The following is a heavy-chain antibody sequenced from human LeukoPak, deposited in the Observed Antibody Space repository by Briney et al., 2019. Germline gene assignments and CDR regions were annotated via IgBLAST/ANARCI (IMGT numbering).Heavy chain of an antibody. CDR2: IYHSGST. V-gene: IGHV4-38-2*02. D-gene: IGHD6-6*01. CDR1: GYSISSGYY. J-gene: IGHJ6*03. Sequence: KSSETLSLTCTVSGYSISSGYYWGWIRQPPGKGLEWIGSIYHSGSTYYNPSLKSRVTISVDTSKNQFSLKLSSVTAADTAVYYCARRGSIAARSYYYYYYMDVWGKGTTVTVSS. CDR3: ARRGSIAARSYYYYYYMDV.